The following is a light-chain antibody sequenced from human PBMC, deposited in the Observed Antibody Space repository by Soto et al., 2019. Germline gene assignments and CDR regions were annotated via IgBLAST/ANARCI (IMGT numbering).Light chain of an antibody. Sequence: MQMTQSPSSLSASVGDRVTITCRASQGISNYLAWYQQRPGKVPKLLIYAASTLQSGVPSRFSGSGSGTHFTLTTSSLQPEDVPTYSCQQYNSAPPSFGEGTRLEIK. CDR2: AAS. CDR1: QGISNY. J-gene: IGKJ5*01. CDR3: QQYNSAPPS. V-gene: IGKV1-27*01.